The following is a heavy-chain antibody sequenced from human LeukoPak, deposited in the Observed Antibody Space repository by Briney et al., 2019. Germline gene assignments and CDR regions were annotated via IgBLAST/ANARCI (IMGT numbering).Heavy chain of an antibody. Sequence: SETLSLTCTVSGGSISSYYWSWIRQPPGKGLEWIGYIYYSGSTNYNPSLKSRVTVSVDTSKNQFSLKLSSATAADTAVYYCARFSVMQSADYWGQGTLVTVSS. D-gene: IGHD3-16*01. CDR1: GGSISSYY. CDR3: ARFSVMQSADY. CDR2: IYYSGST. J-gene: IGHJ4*02. V-gene: IGHV4-59*01.